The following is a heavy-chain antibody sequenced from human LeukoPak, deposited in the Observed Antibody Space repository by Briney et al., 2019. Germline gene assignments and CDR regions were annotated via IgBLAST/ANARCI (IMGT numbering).Heavy chain of an antibody. CDR2: MNPNSSNT. CDR1: GYTFTSYD. CDR3: ARGPGDDDAFDI. J-gene: IGHJ3*02. D-gene: IGHD4-17*01. Sequence: ASVKVSCKASGYTFTSYDINWVRQATGQGLEWMGWMNPNSSNTGYAQKFQGRVTMTRNTSISTAYMELSSLRSEDTAVYYCARGPGDDDAFDIWGQGTMVTVSS. V-gene: IGHV1-8*01.